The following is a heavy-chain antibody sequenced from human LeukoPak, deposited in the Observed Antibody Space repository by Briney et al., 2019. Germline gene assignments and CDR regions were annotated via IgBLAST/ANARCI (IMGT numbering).Heavy chain of an antibody. CDR1: GGTFSSYA. CDR3: ARDKGPPSSSWLDAFDI. V-gene: IGHV1-69*06. J-gene: IGHJ3*02. CDR2: IIPIFGTA. Sequence: SVKVSCKASGGTFSSYAISWVRQAPGQGLEWMGGIIPIFGTANYAQKFQGRVTITADKSTSTAYMELSSLRSEDTAVYYCARDKGPPSSSWLDAFDIWGQGTMVTVSS. D-gene: IGHD6-13*01.